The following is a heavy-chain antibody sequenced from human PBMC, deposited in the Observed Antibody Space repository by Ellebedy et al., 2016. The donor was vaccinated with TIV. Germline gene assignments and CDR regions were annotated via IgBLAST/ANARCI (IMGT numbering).Heavy chain of an antibody. CDR2: IDWDDDI. V-gene: IGHV2-70*04. D-gene: IGHD1-26*01. CDR3: ARMLGRMGYFDL. Sequence: SGPTLVKPTQTLTLTCTFSGFPLSTSGMRVNWIRQPPGKALEWLARIDWDDDIFYSTSLKTRLTISKDTSKNQVVLTMTNMDPVDTATYYCARMLGRMGYFDLWGRGTLITVSS. CDR1: GFPLSTSGMR. J-gene: IGHJ2*01.